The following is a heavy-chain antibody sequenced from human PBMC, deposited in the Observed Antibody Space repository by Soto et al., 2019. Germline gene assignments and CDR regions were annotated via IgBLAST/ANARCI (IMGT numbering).Heavy chain of an antibody. CDR3: ARVGSSNYFLGAYYLDY. V-gene: IGHV3-7*03. D-gene: IGHD4-4*01. CDR2: IKQDGSEK. CDR1: GLPVRSNY. Sequence: GVPHSLSCTASGLPVRSNYMSWVRPATGKGLEWVANIKQDGSEKYYVDSVKGRFTISRDNAKNSLYLQMNSLRAEDTAVYYCARVGSSNYFLGAYYLDYWGQGTLVTVS. J-gene: IGHJ4*02.